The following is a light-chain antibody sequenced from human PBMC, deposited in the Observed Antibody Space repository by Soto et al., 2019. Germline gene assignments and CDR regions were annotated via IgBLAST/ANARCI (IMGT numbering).Light chain of an antibody. J-gene: IGKJ1*01. CDR1: QTISTY. CDR2: GAS. Sequence: DIQMTQSPSSLFASVGDRVTIACRARQTISTYLNWYQQKPGKAPKLLIFGASTLQSGVPSRFSGSGSGTEFILTISSLQHEDFATYYCQQTYDPPPTFGQGTKVDIK. CDR3: QQTYDPPPT. V-gene: IGKV1-39*01.